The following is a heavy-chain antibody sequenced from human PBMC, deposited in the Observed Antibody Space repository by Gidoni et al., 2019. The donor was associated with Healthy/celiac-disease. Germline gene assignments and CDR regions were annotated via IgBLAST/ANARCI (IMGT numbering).Heavy chain of an antibody. V-gene: IGHV4-34*01. CDR3: ARGRVVRMRWFDP. CDR1: GGSFSGYY. Sequence: QVQLQQWGAGLLKPSETLSLTCAVYGGSFSGYYWSWIRQPPGKGLEWIGEINHSGSTNYNPSLKSRVTISVDTSKNQFSLKLSSVTAADTAVYYCARGRVVRMRWFDPWGQGTLVTVSS. J-gene: IGHJ5*02. D-gene: IGHD2-15*01. CDR2: INHSGST.